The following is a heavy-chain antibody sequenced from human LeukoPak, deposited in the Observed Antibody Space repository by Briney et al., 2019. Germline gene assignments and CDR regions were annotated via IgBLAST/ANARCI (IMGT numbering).Heavy chain of an antibody. CDR1: GGSFSSYG. J-gene: IGHJ5*02. Sequence: ASVKVSCKASGGSFSSYGVNWVRQAPGQGLEWMGMIILLLGITNYAQKFQGRVTITADESTSTAYMELSSLRSEDTAVYYCASGGHCGGETAPLEECWFDPWGQGTLVTVSS. D-gene: IGHD2-21*01. CDR2: IILLLGIT. V-gene: IGHV1-69*04. CDR3: ASGGHCGGETAPLEECWFDP.